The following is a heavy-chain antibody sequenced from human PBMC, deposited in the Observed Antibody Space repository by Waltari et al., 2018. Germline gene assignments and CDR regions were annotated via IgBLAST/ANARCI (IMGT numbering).Heavy chain of an antibody. CDR1: GFTFSSYW. CDR2: INSDGSST. D-gene: IGHD1-26*01. J-gene: IGHJ6*02. Sequence: EVQLVESGGGLVQPGGSLRLSCAASGFTFSSYWMHWVRQAPGKGLVWVSRINSDGSSTSYADSVKGRFTISRDNAKNTLYLQMSSLRSEDTAVYYCASVPVGGAKGYYGMDVWGQGTTVTVSS. V-gene: IGHV3-74*01. CDR3: ASVPVGGAKGYYGMDV.